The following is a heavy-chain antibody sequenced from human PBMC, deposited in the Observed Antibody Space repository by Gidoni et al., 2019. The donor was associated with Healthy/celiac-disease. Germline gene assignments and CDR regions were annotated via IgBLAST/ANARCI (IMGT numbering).Heavy chain of an antibody. D-gene: IGHD4-4*01. Sequence: EVQLVETGGGLIQPGGSLRLSCAASGFTFSSNYMSWVRQAPGKGLAWVSVIYSGGSTYYADSVKGRFTISRDNSKNTLYFQMNSLRAEDTAVYYCASVTSTDWYFDLWGRGTLVTVSS. J-gene: IGHJ2*01. CDR2: IYSGGST. CDR1: GFTFSSNY. CDR3: ASVTSTDWYFDL. V-gene: IGHV3-53*02.